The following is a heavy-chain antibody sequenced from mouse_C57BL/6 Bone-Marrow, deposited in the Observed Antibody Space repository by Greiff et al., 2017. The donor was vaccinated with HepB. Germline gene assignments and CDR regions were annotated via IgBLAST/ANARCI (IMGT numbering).Heavy chain of an antibody. V-gene: IGHV1-82*01. D-gene: IGHD2-5*01. CDR3: ARYSNYMYYFDY. Sequence: QVQLQQSGPELVKPGASVKISCKASGYAFSSSWMNWVKQRPGKGLEWIGRIYPGDGDTNYNGKFKGKATLTADKSSSPAYMQLSSLTSEDSAVYFCARYSNYMYYFDYWGQGTTLTVSS. CDR1: GYAFSSSW. J-gene: IGHJ2*01. CDR2: IYPGDGDT.